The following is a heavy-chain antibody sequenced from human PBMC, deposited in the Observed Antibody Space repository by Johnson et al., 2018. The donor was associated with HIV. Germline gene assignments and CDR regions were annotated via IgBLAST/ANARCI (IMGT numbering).Heavy chain of an antibody. Sequence: FTFSNYWMSWVRQAPGRGLEWVSVVYSDGNTYYADSVKDRFTISRDNSKNTLYLQMNSLRAEDTAVYYCARSQIDAFDIWGQGTLVTVSS. CDR2: VYSDGNT. CDR1: FTFSNYW. J-gene: IGHJ3*02. V-gene: IGHV3-66*01. CDR3: ARSQIDAFDI.